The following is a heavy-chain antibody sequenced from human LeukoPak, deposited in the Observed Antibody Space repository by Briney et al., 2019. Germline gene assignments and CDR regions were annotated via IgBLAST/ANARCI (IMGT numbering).Heavy chain of an antibody. D-gene: IGHD3-22*01. Sequence: PSETLSLTCGVYGGSFTSYYWSWIRQPPGKGLEWIGEINHSGITNYSPSLKSRVTISVDTSKNQFSLKLSSVTAADTAVYYCAKMGDGDDYADISTYYGDYWGQGTLVTVSS. J-gene: IGHJ4*02. CDR1: GGSFTSYY. V-gene: IGHV4-34*01. CDR2: INHSGIT. CDR3: AKMGDGDDYADISTYYGDY.